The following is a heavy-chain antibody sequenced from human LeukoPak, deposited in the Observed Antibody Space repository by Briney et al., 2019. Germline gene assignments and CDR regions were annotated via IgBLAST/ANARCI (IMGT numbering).Heavy chain of an antibody. D-gene: IGHD5-18*01. CDR2: IYPGDSDT. V-gene: IGHV5-51*01. CDR1: GYSFTSYW. CDR3: ARGKIGYSYGSYY. J-gene: IGHJ4*02. Sequence: GESLKISCKGSGYSFTSYWIGWVRQMPGKGLEWMGIIYPGDSDTRYSPSFQGQVTISADKSISAAYLQWSSLKASDTAIYYCARGKIGYSYGSYYWGQGTLVTVSS.